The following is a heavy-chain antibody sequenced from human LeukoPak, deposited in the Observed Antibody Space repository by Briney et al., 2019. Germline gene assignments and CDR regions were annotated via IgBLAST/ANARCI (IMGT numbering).Heavy chain of an antibody. Sequence: ASVKVSRKASGYTFTGYYMHWVRQAPGQGLEWMGRINPNSGGTNYAQKFQGRVTMTRDTSISTAYMELSRLRSDDTAVYYCATGIAVAGTVFFDYWGQGTLVTVSS. CDR3: ATGIAVAGTVFFDY. J-gene: IGHJ4*02. V-gene: IGHV1-2*06. D-gene: IGHD6-19*01. CDR2: INPNSGGT. CDR1: GYTFTGYY.